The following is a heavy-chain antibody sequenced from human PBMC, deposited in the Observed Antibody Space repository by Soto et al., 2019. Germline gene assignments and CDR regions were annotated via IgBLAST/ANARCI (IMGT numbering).Heavy chain of an antibody. D-gene: IGHD3-10*01. J-gene: IGHJ5*02. V-gene: IGHV4-39*07. CDR1: GGSISSSNYY. Sequence: PSETLSLTCTVSGGSISSSNYYWGWIRQPPGKGLEWIGRIYYSGSTYYNPSLKSRVTISVDTSKNQFSLKLSSVTAADTAVYYCARGHVLLWFGEFQYNWFDPWGQGTLVTVSS. CDR2: IYYSGST. CDR3: ARGHVLLWFGEFQYNWFDP.